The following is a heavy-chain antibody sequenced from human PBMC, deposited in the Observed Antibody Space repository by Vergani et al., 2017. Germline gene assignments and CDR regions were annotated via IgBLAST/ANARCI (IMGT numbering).Heavy chain of an antibody. CDR1: GGTFSSNA. V-gene: IGHV1-69*14. Sequence: QVQLVQSGAEVKKPGSSVKVSCKASGGTFSSNAISWVRQAPGQGLEWMGRIIPIFGTANYAQKFQGRVTITADKSTSTAYMELSSLRSEDTAVYYCARGFRGMYQLLYFDYWGQGTLVTVSS. J-gene: IGHJ4*02. D-gene: IGHD2-2*01. CDR3: ARGFRGMYQLLYFDY. CDR2: IIPIFGTA.